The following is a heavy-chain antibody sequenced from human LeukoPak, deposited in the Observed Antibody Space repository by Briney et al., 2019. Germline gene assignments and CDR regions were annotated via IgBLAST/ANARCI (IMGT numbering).Heavy chain of an antibody. CDR3: AKSTWIQLWLDY. Sequence: GGSLRLSCAASGFTFDDYAMHWVRQAPGKGLEWVSGISWNSDSIGYADSVKGRFTISRDNAKNSLYLQMNSLRAEDTALYYCAKSTWIQLWLDYWGQGTLVTVSS. CDR1: GFTFDDYA. D-gene: IGHD5-18*01. CDR2: ISWNSDSI. V-gene: IGHV3-9*01. J-gene: IGHJ4*02.